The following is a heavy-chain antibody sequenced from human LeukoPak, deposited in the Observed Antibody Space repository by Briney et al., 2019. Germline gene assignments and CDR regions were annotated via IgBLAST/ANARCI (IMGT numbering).Heavy chain of an antibody. CDR3: ARVAQYQLLLGDAFDI. V-gene: IGHV3-20*04. CDR1: GFTFDVYV. CDR2: INWNGGRT. D-gene: IGHD2-2*01. J-gene: IGHJ3*02. Sequence: GGSLRLSCAASGFTFDVYVMSWVRQAPGKGLEWVSGINWNGGRTGYADSVKGRLTISRDNAKNSLYLQMNSLRAEDTALYYCARVAQYQLLLGDAFDIWGQGTMVTVSS.